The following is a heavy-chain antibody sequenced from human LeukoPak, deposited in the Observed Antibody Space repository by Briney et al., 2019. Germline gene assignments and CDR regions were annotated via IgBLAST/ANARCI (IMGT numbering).Heavy chain of an antibody. J-gene: IGHJ5*02. V-gene: IGHV3-74*01. Sequence: GGSLRLSCAASGFTFSNHWMHWVRQAPGKGLVWVSRINSDGNSTSYADSVKGRFTISRDNAKNTLYLQMNSLRAEDTAVYYCARRRYRSSTNCYGDWFDPWGQGTLVTVSS. CDR3: ARRRYRSSTNCYGDWFDP. CDR2: INSDGNST. CDR1: GFTFSNHW. D-gene: IGHD2-2*01.